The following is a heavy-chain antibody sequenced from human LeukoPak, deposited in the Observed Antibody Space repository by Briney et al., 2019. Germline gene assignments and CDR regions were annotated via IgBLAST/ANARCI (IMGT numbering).Heavy chain of an antibody. CDR1: GYTFTSYA. CDR2: ISAYNGNT. D-gene: IGHD1-1*01. V-gene: IGHV1-18*01. CDR3: ARDDRDNTWSWWDP. Sequence: ASVKVSCKASGYTFTSYAISWVRQAPGQGLEWMGWISAYNGNTNYAQKLQGRVTVTTDTSTSTAYMELRSLTSDDTAVYYCARDDRDNTWSWWDPWGQGTLVIVSS. J-gene: IGHJ5*02.